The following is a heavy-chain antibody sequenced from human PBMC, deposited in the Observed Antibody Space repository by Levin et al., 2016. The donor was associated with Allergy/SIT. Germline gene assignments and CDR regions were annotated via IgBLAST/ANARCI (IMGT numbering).Heavy chain of an antibody. J-gene: IGHJ4*02. V-gene: IGHV4-39*01. D-gene: IGHD3-16*01. Sequence: SETLSLTCTVSGDSITRSHYYWGWIRQSPGKGLEWIGSIYYRGSIFYNPSLKSRVSISVDTSKNQFSLKLTSLTAADTAVYYCARHTSVVGALDYWGQGTLVTVSS. CDR2: IYYRGSI. CDR3: ARHTSVVGALDY. CDR1: GDSITRSHYY.